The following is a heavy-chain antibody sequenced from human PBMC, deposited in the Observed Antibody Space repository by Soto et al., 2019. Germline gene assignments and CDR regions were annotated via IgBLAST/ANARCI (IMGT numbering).Heavy chain of an antibody. V-gene: IGHV4-61*08. D-gene: IGHD5-18*01. CDR3: ARDIRGYSRAFDY. CDR1: GGSVSGGAYY. Sequence: SETLSLTCTVSGGSVSGGAYYWTWIRQPPGKGLEWIGYIYYSGSTTYNPSLKSRVTISIDTSKNQFSLKLTSATAADTALYYCARDIRGYSRAFDYWGQGALVTVS. CDR2: IYYSGST. J-gene: IGHJ4*02.